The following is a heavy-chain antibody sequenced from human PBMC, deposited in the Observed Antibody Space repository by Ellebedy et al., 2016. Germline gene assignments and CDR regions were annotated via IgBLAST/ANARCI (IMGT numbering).Heavy chain of an antibody. CDR1: GFTFSNAW. CDR3: TTVYRYNYDSV. Sequence: GESLKISCAASGFTFSNAWMNWVRQAPGKGLEWVGRIKSKTDGGAADYAAPVQGRFTISRDDSKNTLYLQMNSLKTEDTAVYFCTTVYRYNYDSVWGQGTLVTVS. CDR2: IKSKTDGGAA. D-gene: IGHD5-18*01. V-gene: IGHV3-15*01. J-gene: IGHJ4*02.